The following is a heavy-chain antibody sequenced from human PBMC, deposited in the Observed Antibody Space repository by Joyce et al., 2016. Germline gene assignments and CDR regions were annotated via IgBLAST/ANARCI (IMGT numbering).Heavy chain of an antibody. J-gene: IGHJ6*02. V-gene: IGHV3-21*02. D-gene: IGHD2-21*01. CDR3: ARGGLVYDYSMDV. CDR1: GFMFSTSS. Sequence: EVQLVASGGGLVKPGGSLKISCAASGFMFSTSSMSWFRQAPGKGLEWVSAISGDRRFIFHAYSVRGRFTVSRDNAENSLYLQMKSLRVEDTAVYFCARGGLVYDYSMDVWGQGTTVIVSS. CDR2: ISGDRRFI.